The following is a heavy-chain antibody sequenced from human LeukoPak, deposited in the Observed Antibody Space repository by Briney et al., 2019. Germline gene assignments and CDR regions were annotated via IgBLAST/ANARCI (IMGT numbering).Heavy chain of an antibody. V-gene: IGHV4-34*01. CDR1: GGSFSGYY. CDR3: ASNNWYDAGGENY. CDR2: INHSGSP. J-gene: IGHJ4*02. D-gene: IGHD1-20*01. Sequence: SETLSLTCAVYGGSFSGYYWSWIRQPPGKGLEWIGEINHSGSPNYNPSLKSRVTMSVDTSKNHFSLKLSSVTAADTAVYYCASNNWYDAGGENYWGQGTLVTISS.